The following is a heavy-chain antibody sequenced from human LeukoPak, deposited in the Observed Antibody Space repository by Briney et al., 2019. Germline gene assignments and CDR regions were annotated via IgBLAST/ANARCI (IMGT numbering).Heavy chain of an antibody. CDR3: ARGEHYDSSGSSY. J-gene: IGHJ4*02. CDR1: GGTFSSYA. Sequence: SVKVSCKASGGTFSSYAISWVRQAPGQGLEWMGRIIPIFGRANYAQKFQGRGTITTDESTSTAYLELSSLSSEDTAVYYCARGEHYDSSGSSYWGQGTLVTVSS. CDR2: IIPIFGRA. D-gene: IGHD3-22*01. V-gene: IGHV1-69*05.